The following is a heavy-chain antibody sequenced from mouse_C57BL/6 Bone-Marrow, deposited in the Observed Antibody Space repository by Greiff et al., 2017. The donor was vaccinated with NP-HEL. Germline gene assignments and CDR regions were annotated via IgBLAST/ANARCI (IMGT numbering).Heavy chain of an antibody. CDR2: ISNGGGST. J-gene: IGHJ2*01. Sequence: EVQRVESGGGLVQPGGSLKLSCAASGFTFSDYYMYWVRQTPEKRLEWVAYISNGGGSTYYPDTVKGRFTFSRDHAKNTLYLQMSRLKSEDTAMYYCARRYYGIFDYWGQGTTLTVSS. CDR3: ARRYYGIFDY. CDR1: GFTFSDYY. V-gene: IGHV5-12*01. D-gene: IGHD2-1*01.